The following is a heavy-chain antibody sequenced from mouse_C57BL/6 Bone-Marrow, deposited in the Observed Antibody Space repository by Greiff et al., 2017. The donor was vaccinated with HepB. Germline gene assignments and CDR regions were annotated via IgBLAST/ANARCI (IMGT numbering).Heavy chain of an antibody. Sequence: VQLQQPGAELVKPGASVKLSCKASGYTFTSYWMHWVKQKPGQGLEWIGMIHPNSGSTNYNEKFKSKTTLAVDKSSSTVYMKLSSLTSEDSAVYYCVRLHCYWYFDVWGTGTTVTVSS. CDR2: IHPNSGST. V-gene: IGHV1-64*01. CDR3: VRLHCYWYFDV. J-gene: IGHJ1*03. CDR1: GYTFTSYW.